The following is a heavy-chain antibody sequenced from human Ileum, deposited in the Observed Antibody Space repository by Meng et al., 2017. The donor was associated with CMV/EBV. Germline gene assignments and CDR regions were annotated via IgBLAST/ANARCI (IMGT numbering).Heavy chain of an antibody. CDR3: AVVGMFNALDA. CDR2: MNPNTGDT. V-gene: IGHV1-2*02. D-gene: IGHD1-26*01. J-gene: IGHJ3*01. CDR1: GYTFTNYY. Sequence: ASVKVSCKASGYTFTNYYMNWVRQAPGQGPEWMGWMNPNTGDTNWAQKFQGRITMTRDTSINTAYMEMSRLRSGDTAVYYCAVVGMFNALDAWGQGTVVTVSS.